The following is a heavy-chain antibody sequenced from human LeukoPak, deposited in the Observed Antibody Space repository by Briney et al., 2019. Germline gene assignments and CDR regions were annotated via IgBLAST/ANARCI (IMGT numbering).Heavy chain of an antibody. V-gene: IGHV3-74*01. Sequence: GGSLRLSCVASGFTFSTHWMHWVRQAPGKGLLWVSRINSDGSTTNYADSVRGRFTISGDNAKNTVYLQMNSLRAEDTAVYYCARVIPSPYWGQGTLVTVSP. CDR1: GFTFSTHW. CDR3: ARVIPSPY. J-gene: IGHJ4*02. CDR2: INSDGSTT.